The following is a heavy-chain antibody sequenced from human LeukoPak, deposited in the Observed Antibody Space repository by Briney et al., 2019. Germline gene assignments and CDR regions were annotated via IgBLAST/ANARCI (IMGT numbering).Heavy chain of an antibody. J-gene: IGHJ4*01. V-gene: IGHV3-74*01. CDR1: GFPFSSYW. D-gene: IGHD2-21*01. Sequence: GGSLRLSCVASGFPFSSYWMTWVRQAPGKGLVWVSRINPDGSITNYADSVKGRFTISRDNAKNTLYLQMSSLKAEDTAVYYCARGGGYQLLIWGQGTLVTVSS. CDR3: ARGGGYQLLI. CDR2: INPDGSIT.